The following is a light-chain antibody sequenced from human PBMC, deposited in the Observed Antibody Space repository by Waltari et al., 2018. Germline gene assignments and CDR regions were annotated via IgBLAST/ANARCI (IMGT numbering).Light chain of an antibody. V-gene: IGLV1-40*01. J-gene: IGLJ2*01. CDR1: SSNIGAGYD. CDR3: QSFDRDLNAVL. Sequence: QSVLTQPPSVSGAPGQSVTISCTGSSSNIGAGYDVHWYQQIPGSAPNVLIYRDENRPSEVPSRFSGSKSGTSASLSVTGLHVEDEADYFCQSFDRDLNAVLFGGGTKLTVL. CDR2: RDE.